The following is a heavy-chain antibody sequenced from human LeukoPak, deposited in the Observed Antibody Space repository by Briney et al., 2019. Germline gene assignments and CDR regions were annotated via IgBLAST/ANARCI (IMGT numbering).Heavy chain of an antibody. Sequence: PGGSLRLSCAASGFTVSSNYMSWVRQAPGKGLEWVSVIYSGGSTYYADSVKGRFTTSRDNSKNTLYLQMNSLRAEDTAVYYCARTTAMGTYYFDYWGQGTLVTVSS. D-gene: IGHD5-18*01. CDR3: ARTTAMGTYYFDY. CDR2: IYSGGST. V-gene: IGHV3-53*01. CDR1: GFTVSSNY. J-gene: IGHJ4*02.